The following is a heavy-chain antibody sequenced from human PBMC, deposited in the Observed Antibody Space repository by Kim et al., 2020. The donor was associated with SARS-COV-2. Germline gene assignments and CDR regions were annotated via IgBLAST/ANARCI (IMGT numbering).Heavy chain of an antibody. CDR3: ATGGGIAAY. D-gene: IGHD6-13*01. CDR1: GFTFSSDW. Sequence: GGSLRLSCVVSGFTFSSDWIHWVRQAPGKGPLWVSHINGDGSLTGYADAVKGRFTISRDNAKNTLYLQMNSLRVEDTAVYYCATGGGIAAYWGQGTLVTVSS. V-gene: IGHV3-74*01. CDR2: INGDGSLT. J-gene: IGHJ4*02.